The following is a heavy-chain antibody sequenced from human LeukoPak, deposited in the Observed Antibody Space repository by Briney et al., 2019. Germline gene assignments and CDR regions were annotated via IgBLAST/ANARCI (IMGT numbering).Heavy chain of an antibody. CDR1: GYSFTTYW. J-gene: IGHJ5*02. D-gene: IGHD3-10*01. CDR3: ARQTSMVRGANNWFDP. CDR2: IYPGDSDI. Sequence: GESLKISCKGSGYSFTTYWIGWVRQMPGKGLEWMGIIYPGDSDIRYSPSFQGQVTISVDKSISTAHLQWSSLKASDTAMYYCARQTSMVRGANNWFDPWGQGTLVTVSS. V-gene: IGHV5-51*01.